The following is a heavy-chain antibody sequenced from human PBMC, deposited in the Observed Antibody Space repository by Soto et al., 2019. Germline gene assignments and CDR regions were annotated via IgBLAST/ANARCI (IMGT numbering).Heavy chain of an antibody. CDR1: GGTFSSYA. CDR2: IIPFFGTA. D-gene: IGHD2-15*01. Sequence: QVQLVQSGAEVKKPGSSVKVSCKASGGTFSSYAISWVRQAPGQGLEWMGGIIPFFGTANYVQKFQGRVTITAAESTSTAYMELRSWRSEDTAVYYCTRESRYCSGGSCYFLPGMDYWGQGTLVTVSS. V-gene: IGHV1-69*12. CDR3: TRESRYCSGGSCYFLPGMDY. J-gene: IGHJ4*02.